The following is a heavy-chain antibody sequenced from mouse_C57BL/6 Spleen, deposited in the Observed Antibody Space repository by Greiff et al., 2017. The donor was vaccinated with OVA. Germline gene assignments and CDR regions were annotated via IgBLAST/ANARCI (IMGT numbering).Heavy chain of an antibody. Sequence: QVQLQQPGAELVRPGSSVKLSCKASGYTFTSYWMHWAKQRPIQGLEWIGNIDPSDSETHYNQKFKDKATLTVDKSSSTAYMQLSSLTSEDSAVYYCARYTGTNAMDYWGQGTSVTVSS. CDR1: GYTFTSYW. D-gene: IGHD4-1*01. CDR3: ARYTGTNAMDY. V-gene: IGHV1-52*01. CDR2: IDPSDSET. J-gene: IGHJ4*01.